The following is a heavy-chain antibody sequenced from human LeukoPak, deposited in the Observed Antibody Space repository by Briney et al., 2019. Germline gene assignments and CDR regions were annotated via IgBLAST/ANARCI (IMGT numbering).Heavy chain of an antibody. D-gene: IGHD6-13*01. CDR1: GFTFSSYP. CDR2: ISSSGGST. J-gene: IGHJ5*02. CDR3: AKEPGILREGDWFDP. V-gene: IGHV3-23*01. Sequence: PGGSLRLSCAASGFTFSSYPMSWVRQAPGKGLEWVSVISSSGGSTYYADSVKGRFTISRDNSKNTLYLQMNSLRAEDTAVYYCAKEPGILREGDWFDPWGQGTLVTVSS.